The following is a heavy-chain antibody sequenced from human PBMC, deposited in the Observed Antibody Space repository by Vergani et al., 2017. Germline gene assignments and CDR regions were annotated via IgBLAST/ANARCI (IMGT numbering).Heavy chain of an antibody. CDR2: ISWNSGSI. D-gene: IGHD3-10*01. CDR1: GFTFDDYA. V-gene: IGHV3-9*01. CDR3: AKSYYYGSGYIDY. J-gene: IGHJ4*02. Sequence: EVQLVESGGGLVQPGGSLRLSCAASGFTFDDYAMHWVRQAPGKGLEWVSGISWNSGSIGYADSVKGRFTISRDNAKNSLYLQMNSLRAEDTALYYCAKSYYYGSGYIDYWGQGTLVTVSS.